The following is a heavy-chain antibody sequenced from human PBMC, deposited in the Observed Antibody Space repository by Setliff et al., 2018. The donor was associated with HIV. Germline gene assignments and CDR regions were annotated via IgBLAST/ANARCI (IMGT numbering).Heavy chain of an antibody. CDR2: IDYSGGT. Sequence: LSLTCAVYGGSFSAYYWSWIRQPPGKGLEWIGEIDYSGGTNYIPSLKSRVTISVDTSKNQFSLKLSSVSAADTAVYYCARGRGWYGYWGQGTVVTVSS. V-gene: IGHV4-34*01. J-gene: IGHJ4*02. D-gene: IGHD6-19*01. CDR1: GGSFSAYY. CDR3: ARGRGWYGY.